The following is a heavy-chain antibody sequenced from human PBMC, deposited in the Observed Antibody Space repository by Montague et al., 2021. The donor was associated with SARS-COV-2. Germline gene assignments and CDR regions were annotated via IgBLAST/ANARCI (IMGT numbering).Heavy chain of an antibody. CDR2: ISYDGSNK. CDR1: GFTFSNYG. V-gene: IGHV3-30*18. D-gene: IGHD6-25*01. J-gene: IGHJ4*02. CDR3: AKDWWIKIAAPEYFDH. Sequence: SLRPSCAASGFTFSNYGIHWVRQAPGKGLEWVAVISYDGSNKYYADSVKGRFTISRDNSKNTLYLQMNSLRTEDTAVYYCAKDWWIKIAAPEYFDHWGQGTLVTVSS.